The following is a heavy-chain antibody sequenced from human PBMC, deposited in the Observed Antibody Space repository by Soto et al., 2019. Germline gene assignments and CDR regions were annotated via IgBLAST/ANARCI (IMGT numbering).Heavy chain of an antibody. CDR1: GGSISSTSYY. CDR2: ISYSGST. Sequence: QLQLQESGPGLVKPSETLSLTCTVSGGSISSTSYYWDWIRQPPGKGLEWIGSISYSGSTYYNPSLKSRVTMSVDTSKTQFSLKLSSVTAADTAVYSCARMSSTFDYFDYWGQGTLVTVSS. V-gene: IGHV4-39*01. CDR3: ARMSSTFDYFDY. D-gene: IGHD2-2*01. J-gene: IGHJ4*02.